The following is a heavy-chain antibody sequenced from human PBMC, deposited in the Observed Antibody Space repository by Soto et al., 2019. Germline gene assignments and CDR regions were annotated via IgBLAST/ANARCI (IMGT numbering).Heavy chain of an antibody. CDR3: ASARYYYDSSGYGFLDV. J-gene: IGHJ6*02. Sequence: SETLSLTCTVSGGSISSGDYYWSWIRQPPGKGLERIGYIYYSGSTYYNPSLKSRVTISVDTSKIQFSLKLSSVTAADTAVYYCASARYYYDSSGYGFLDVWGQGTTVTVSS. V-gene: IGHV4-30-4*01. D-gene: IGHD3-22*01. CDR2: IYYSGST. CDR1: GGSISSGDYY.